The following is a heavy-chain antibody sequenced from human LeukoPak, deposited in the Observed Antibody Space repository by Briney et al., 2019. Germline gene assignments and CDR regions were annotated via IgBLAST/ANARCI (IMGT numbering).Heavy chain of an antibody. V-gene: IGHV1-46*01. D-gene: IGHD6-19*01. J-gene: IGHJ6*02. CDR3: ARDTAVTGTGYSYGMDV. CDR1: GYTLSRYY. Sequence: GASVKVSCKASGYTLSRYYTHWGRQAPGQGLEWMGIIDTNDGTRSYAQKFQGGVTMTRDTSTSTVYMELSSLRSEDTALYYCARDTAVTGTGYSYGMDVCGQGTTVTVSS. CDR2: IDTNDGTR.